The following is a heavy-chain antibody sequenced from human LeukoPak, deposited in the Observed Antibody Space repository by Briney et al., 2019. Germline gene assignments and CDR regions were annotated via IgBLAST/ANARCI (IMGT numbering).Heavy chain of an antibody. D-gene: IGHD3-22*01. V-gene: IGHV4-34*01. CDR2: INHSGST. CDR1: GGSFSGYY. Sequence: LETLSLTCAVYGGSFSGYYWSWIRQPPGKGLEWIGEINHSGSTNYNASLKSRVTISVDTSKNHFSLKLSSVTAADTAVYYCARVDRTRGKWFSLKHYFDYWGQGTLVTVSS. CDR3: ARVDRTRGKWFSLKHYFDY. J-gene: IGHJ4*02.